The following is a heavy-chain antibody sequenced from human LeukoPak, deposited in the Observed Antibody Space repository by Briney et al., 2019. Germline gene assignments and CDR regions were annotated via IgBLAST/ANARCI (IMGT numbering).Heavy chain of an antibody. J-gene: IGHJ4*02. CDR3: ARGKYYFDY. CDR1: GGSINSYY. CDR2: IYYSGST. V-gene: IGHV4-59*01. Sequence: SETLSLTCTVSGGSINSYYWSWIRQSPGKGQEWIGYIYYSGSTNYNPSLKSRVTISVDTSKNEFSLKLSSVTAADTAVYYCARGKYYFDYWGQGTLVTVSS.